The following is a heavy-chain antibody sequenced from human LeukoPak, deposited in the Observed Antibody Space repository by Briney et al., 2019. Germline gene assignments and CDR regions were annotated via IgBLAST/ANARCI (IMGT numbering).Heavy chain of an antibody. Sequence: SVKVSCKASGGTFSSYAISWVRQAPGQGLEWMGGIIPIFGTANYAQKFQGRVTITADESTSTAYMELSSLRSEDTAVYYCARVEAYCGGDCYYDASDIWGQGTMVTVSS. V-gene: IGHV1-69*13. CDR1: GGTFSSYA. CDR3: ARVEAYCGGDCYYDASDI. CDR2: IIPIFGTA. D-gene: IGHD2-21*02. J-gene: IGHJ3*02.